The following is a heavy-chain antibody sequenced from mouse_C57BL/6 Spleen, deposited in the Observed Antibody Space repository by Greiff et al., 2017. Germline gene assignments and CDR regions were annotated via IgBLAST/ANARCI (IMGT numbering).Heavy chain of an antibody. CDR3: ARQDPNWAWFAY. Sequence: EVMLVESGGDLVKPGGSLKLSCAASGFTFSSYGMSWVRQTPDKRLEWVATISSGGSYTYYPDSVKGRFTISRDNAKNTLYLQMSSLKSEDTAMYYCARQDPNWAWFAYWGQGTLVTVSA. J-gene: IGHJ3*01. V-gene: IGHV5-6*01. CDR1: GFTFSSYG. CDR2: ISSGGSYT. D-gene: IGHD4-1*01.